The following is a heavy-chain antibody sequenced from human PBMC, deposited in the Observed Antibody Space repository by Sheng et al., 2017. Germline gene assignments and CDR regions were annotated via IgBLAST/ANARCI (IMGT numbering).Heavy chain of an antibody. D-gene: IGHD3-10*01. CDR3: ASHYYGSGTNWFDP. J-gene: IGHJ5*02. CDR1: GYSISSGYY. Sequence: QVQLQESGPGLVKPSETLSLTCTVSGYSISSGYYWGWIRQPPGKGLEWIGSIYHSGSTYYNPSLKSRVTISVDTSKNQFSLKLSSVTAADTAVYYCASHYYGSGTNWFDPCGQGTLVTVSS. CDR2: IYHSGST. V-gene: IGHV4-38-2*02.